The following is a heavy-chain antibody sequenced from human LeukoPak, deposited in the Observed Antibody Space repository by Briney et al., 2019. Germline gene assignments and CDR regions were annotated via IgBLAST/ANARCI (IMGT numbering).Heavy chain of an antibody. D-gene: IGHD4-17*01. CDR2: ISPDGRST. Sequence: GGLRLSCGAPGFTYGNYFMHWVRQAPGEGLVWVSRISPDGRSTNYADFVKGRFTVSRDNAMNTVYLQMNSLRTEDTAVYYCARDFDGPRASDYWGQGISVTVSS. J-gene: IGHJ4*02. CDR3: ARDFDGPRASDY. V-gene: IGHV3-74*01. CDR1: GFTYGNYF.